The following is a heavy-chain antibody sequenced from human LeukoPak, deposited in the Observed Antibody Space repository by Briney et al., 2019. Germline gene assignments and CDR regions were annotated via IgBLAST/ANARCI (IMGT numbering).Heavy chain of an antibody. V-gene: IGHV3-23*01. J-gene: IGHJ4*02. CDR2: ISGNSIST. CDR1: GFTFSSYA. Sequence: GGSLRLSCAAPGFTFSSYAMSWVRQAPGKGLEWVSVISGNSISTYYADSVKGRFTISRDNSKNTLYLQMNSLGAEDTAVYYCAKESPHYDYWGQGTLVTVSS. CDR3: AKESPHYDY.